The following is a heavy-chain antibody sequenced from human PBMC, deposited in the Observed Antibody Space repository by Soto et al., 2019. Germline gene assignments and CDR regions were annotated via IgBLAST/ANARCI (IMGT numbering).Heavy chain of an antibody. Sequence: QVQLVESGGGVVQPGRSLRLSCAASGFTFSSYGMHWVRQAPGKGLEWVAVISYDGSNKYYADSVKGRFTISRDNSKNTLYLQMNSLRAEDTAVYYCAKDLRRGKFDYWGQGTLVTVSS. D-gene: IGHD3-16*01. J-gene: IGHJ4*02. V-gene: IGHV3-30*18. CDR1: GFTFSSYG. CDR3: AKDLRRGKFDY. CDR2: ISYDGSNK.